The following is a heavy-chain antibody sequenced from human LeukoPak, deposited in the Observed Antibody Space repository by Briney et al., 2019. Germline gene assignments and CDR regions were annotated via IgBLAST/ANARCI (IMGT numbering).Heavy chain of an antibody. V-gene: IGHV1-69*01. J-gene: IGHJ6*02. CDR2: IIPFSGTS. CDR1: GGTIPRYA. Sequence: ASVKVSCKASGGTIPRYAITWVRQAPGQGLEWMGRIIPFSGTSDIAQNFQGRVTIIADESTSTIYMELRSLRSEDTAVYYCAIAHTTSSTWTLGVLSYGMDVWGQGTTVTVSS. CDR3: AIAHTTSSTWTLGVLSYGMDV. D-gene: IGHD6-13*01.